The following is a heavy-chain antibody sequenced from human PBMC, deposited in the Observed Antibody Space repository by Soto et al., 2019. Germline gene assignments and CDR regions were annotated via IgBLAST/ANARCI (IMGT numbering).Heavy chain of an antibody. J-gene: IGHJ4*02. D-gene: IGHD2-2*01. CDR2: ISYDGSNK. CDR3: AKDSHGPIVVVPADYFDY. CDR1: RFTFSSYG. V-gene: IGHV3-30*18. Sequence: LRLSCAASRFTFSSYGMHWVRQAPGKGLEWVAVISYDGSNKYYADSVKGRFTISRDNSKNTLYLQMNSLRAEDTAVYYCAKDSHGPIVVVPADYFDYWGQGTLVTVSS.